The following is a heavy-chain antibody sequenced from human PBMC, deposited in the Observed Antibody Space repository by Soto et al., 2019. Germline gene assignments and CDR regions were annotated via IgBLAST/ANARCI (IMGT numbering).Heavy chain of an antibody. J-gene: IGHJ4*02. CDR1: GYTFTSYY. CDR2: INPSGGST. Sequence: GASVKVSCKASGYTFTSYYMHWVRQAPGQGLEWMGIINPSGGSTSYAQKFQGRVTMTRDTSTSTVYMELSSLRSGDTAVYYCARCVPDVPMIVVGGTFDYWGQGTLVTVSS. CDR3: ARCVPDVPMIVVGGTFDY. D-gene: IGHD3-22*01. V-gene: IGHV1-46*01.